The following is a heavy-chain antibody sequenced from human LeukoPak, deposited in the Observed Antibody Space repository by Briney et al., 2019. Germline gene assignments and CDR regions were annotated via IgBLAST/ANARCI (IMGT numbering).Heavy chain of an antibody. V-gene: IGHV4-39*07. CDR1: GGSISSSSYY. J-gene: IGHJ3*02. CDR2: IYYSGST. D-gene: IGHD5-24*01. CDR3: ARAFSDSTGYRWLYDAFDI. Sequence: ASETLSLTCTVSGGSISSSSYYWGWIRQPPGKGLEWIGSIYYSGSTYYNPSLKSRVTISVDTSKNQFSLKLSSVTAADTAVYYCARAFSDSTGYRWLYDAFDIWGQGTMVTVSS.